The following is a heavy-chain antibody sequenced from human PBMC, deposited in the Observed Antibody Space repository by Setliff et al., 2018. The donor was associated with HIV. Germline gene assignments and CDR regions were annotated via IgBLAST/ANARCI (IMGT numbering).Heavy chain of an antibody. CDR1: GGSFSGYY. Sequence: PSETLSLTCAVYGGSFSGYYWSWIRQPPGKGLEWIGEINHSGSTNYNPSLKSRVTLSADTSKNQVSLRLRSVTAADTAVYYCARQSGVYDSSGHMDLWGQGTLVTVSS. CDR3: ARQSGVYDSSGHMDL. CDR2: INHSGST. D-gene: IGHD3-22*01. J-gene: IGHJ4*02. V-gene: IGHV4-34*01.